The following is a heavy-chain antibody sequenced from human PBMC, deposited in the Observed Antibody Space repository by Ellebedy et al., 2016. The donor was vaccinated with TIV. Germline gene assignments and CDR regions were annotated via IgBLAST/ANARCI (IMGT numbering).Heavy chain of an antibody. CDR3: AREHYGGNSRWFDP. CDR2: ISSSSSYI. V-gene: IGHV3-21*01. D-gene: IGHD4-23*01. CDR1: GFTFSSYS. Sequence: GESLKISCAASGFTFSSYSMNWVRQAPGKGLEWVSSISSSSSYIYYADSVKGRFTISRDNAKNSLYLQMNSLRAEDTAVYYCAREHYGGNSRWFDPWGQGTLVTVSS. J-gene: IGHJ5*02.